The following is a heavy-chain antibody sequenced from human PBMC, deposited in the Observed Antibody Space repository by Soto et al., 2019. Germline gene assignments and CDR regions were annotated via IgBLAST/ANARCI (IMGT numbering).Heavy chain of an antibody. J-gene: IGHJ6*02. V-gene: IGHV3-23*01. CDR1: GFTFSTFW. CDR3: AKDQTIFGVVTPGDYYYGMDV. CDR2: IYSGGST. D-gene: IGHD3-3*01. Sequence: GGPLTLSCAASGFTFSTFWRHWVRQPPGKGLVWVSRIYSGGSTYYADSVKGRFTISRDNSKNTLYLQMNSLRAEDTAVYYCAKDQTIFGVVTPGDYYYGMDVWGQGTTVTVSS.